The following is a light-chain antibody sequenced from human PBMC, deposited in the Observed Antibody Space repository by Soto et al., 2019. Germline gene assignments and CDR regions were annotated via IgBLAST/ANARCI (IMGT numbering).Light chain of an antibody. J-gene: IGKJ4*01. Sequence: EIVLTQSPGTLSLSPGDRATLSCRASQSVSSSYLAWYQQKSGQAPRLLSYGASSRATGIPDRFSGSGSGTDFTLTIRRLEPEDFAVYYCQQYGNSLLTFGGGPKVEIK. CDR3: QQYGNSLLT. V-gene: IGKV3-20*01. CDR2: GAS. CDR1: QSVSSSY.